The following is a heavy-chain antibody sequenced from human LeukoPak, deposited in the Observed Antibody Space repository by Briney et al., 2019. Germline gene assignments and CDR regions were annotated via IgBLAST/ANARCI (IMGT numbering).Heavy chain of an antibody. CDR3: AKEGRSSWYFHEVDH. V-gene: IGHV3-23*01. CDR1: GFTFSSYA. J-gene: IGHJ4*02. Sequence: PWGSLRLSCAASGFTFSSYAMGWVRQAPGKGLEWVSDISVSGDRIYYADSVKGRFTISRDNSKNTLFLQMNSLRAEDTAVYYCAKEGRSSWYFHEVDHWGQGTLVTVSS. CDR2: ISVSGDRI. D-gene: IGHD6-13*01.